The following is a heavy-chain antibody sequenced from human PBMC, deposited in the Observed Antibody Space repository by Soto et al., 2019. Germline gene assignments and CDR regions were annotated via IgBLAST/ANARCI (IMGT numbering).Heavy chain of an antibody. CDR3: ARAGGYCSSTSCHWGWFDP. Sequence: SEALSLTCAVSGYSISSGYYWGWIRQPPGKGLEWIGSIYHSGSTYYNPSLKSRVTISVDTSKNQFSLKLSSVTAADTAVYYCARAGGYCSSTSCHWGWFDPWGQGTLVTVSS. J-gene: IGHJ5*02. D-gene: IGHD2-2*01. CDR2: IYHSGST. CDR1: GYSISSGYY. V-gene: IGHV4-38-2*01.